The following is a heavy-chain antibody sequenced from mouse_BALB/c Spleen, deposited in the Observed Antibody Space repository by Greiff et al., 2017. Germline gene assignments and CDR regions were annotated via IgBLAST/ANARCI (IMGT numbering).Heavy chain of an antibody. CDR2: IDPSDSET. D-gene: IGHD2-13*01. CDR3: ARGDRGIFYAMDY. J-gene: IGHJ4*01. Sequence: VQLVESGPQLVRPGASVKISCKASGYSFTSYWMHWVKQRPGQGLEWIGMIDPSDSETRLNQKLKDKATLTVDKSSSTAYMQLSSPTSEDSAVYYCARGDRGIFYAMDYWGQGTSVTVSS. CDR1: GYSFTSYW. V-gene: IGHV1S126*01.